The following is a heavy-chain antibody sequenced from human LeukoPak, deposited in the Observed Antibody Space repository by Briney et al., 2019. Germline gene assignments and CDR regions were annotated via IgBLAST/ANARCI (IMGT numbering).Heavy chain of an antibody. V-gene: IGHV4-39*07. CDR3: ARVISSSWPYYFDY. CDR2: IYYSGST. J-gene: IGHJ4*02. CDR1: GGSISSGSYY. D-gene: IGHD6-13*01. Sequence: PSQTLSLTCTVSGGSISSGSYYWGWIRQPPGKGLEWIGSIYYSGSTYYNPSLKSRVTISVDTSKNQFSLKLSSVTAADTAVYYCARVISSSWPYYFDYWGQGTLVTVSS.